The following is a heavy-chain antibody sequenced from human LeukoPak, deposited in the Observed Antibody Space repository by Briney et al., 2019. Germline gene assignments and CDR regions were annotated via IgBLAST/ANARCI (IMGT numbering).Heavy chain of an antibody. V-gene: IGHV3-23*01. J-gene: IGHJ4*02. Sequence: GGSLRLSCAASGFTFSSYAMSWVRQAPGKGLEWVSAISGSGGSTYYAASVKGRFTISRDNSKNTLYLQMNSLRAEDTAVYYCAKVNTARGSGSYYSDYWGQGTLVTVSS. CDR2: ISGSGGST. CDR3: AKVNTARGSGSYYSDY. D-gene: IGHD3-10*01. CDR1: GFTFSSYA.